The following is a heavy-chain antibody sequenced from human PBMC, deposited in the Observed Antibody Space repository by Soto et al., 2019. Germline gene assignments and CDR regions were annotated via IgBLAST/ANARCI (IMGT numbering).Heavy chain of an antibody. D-gene: IGHD2-2*01. J-gene: IGHJ4*02. Sequence: KTSETLSLTCTVSGGSISSSSWSWIRQPPGRGLEWIGYIYNNGRTDYNPSLKSRVTISVDTSKNHFSLKLSSVTPADTAVYYCARVRFCTSTSCYHYFDFWGQGTLVTVSS. CDR3: ARVRFCTSTSCYHYFDF. CDR2: IYNNGRT. CDR1: GGSISSSS. V-gene: IGHV4-59*01.